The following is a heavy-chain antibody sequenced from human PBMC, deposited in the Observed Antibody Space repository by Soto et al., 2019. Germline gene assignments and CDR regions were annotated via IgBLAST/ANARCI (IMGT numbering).Heavy chain of an antibody. Sequence: GESLKISCKGSGYSFTSYWISWARQMPGKGLEWMGRIDPSDSYTNYSPSFQGHVTISADKSISTAYLQWSSLKASDTAMYYCARPSFGDLGLYYYYGMDVWGQGTMVTVSS. D-gene: IGHD3-10*01. CDR3: ARPSFGDLGLYYYYGMDV. CDR2: IDPSDSYT. V-gene: IGHV5-10-1*01. CDR1: GYSFTSYW. J-gene: IGHJ6*02.